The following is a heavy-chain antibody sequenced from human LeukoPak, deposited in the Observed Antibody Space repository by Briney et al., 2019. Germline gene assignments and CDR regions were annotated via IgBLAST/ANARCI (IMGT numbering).Heavy chain of an antibody. CDR2: IYHSGST. D-gene: IGHD3-22*01. Sequence: ASETLSLTCAVSGGSISSGGYSWRWIRQPPGKGLEWIGYIYHSGSTYYNPSLKSRVTISVDRSKNQFSLKLSSVTAADTAVYYCARGMVYGSSGQPYYFDYWGQGTLVTVSS. CDR1: GGSISSGGYS. CDR3: ARGMVYGSSGQPYYFDY. J-gene: IGHJ4*02. V-gene: IGHV4-30-2*01.